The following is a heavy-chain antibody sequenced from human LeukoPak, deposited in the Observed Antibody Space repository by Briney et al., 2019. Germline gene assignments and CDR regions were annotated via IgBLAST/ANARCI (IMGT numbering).Heavy chain of an antibody. CDR2: IIPILGIA. V-gene: IGHV1-69*04. CDR1: GGTFSSYA. D-gene: IGHD3-10*01. CDR3: TREPVRGGVNWFDP. J-gene: IGHJ5*02. Sequence: ASVKVSCKASGGTFSSYAISWVRQAPGQGLEWMGRIIPILGIANYAQKFQGRVTITADKSTSTTYMELSRLTSEDTAVYYCTREPVRGGVNWFDPSGQGTLVTVSS.